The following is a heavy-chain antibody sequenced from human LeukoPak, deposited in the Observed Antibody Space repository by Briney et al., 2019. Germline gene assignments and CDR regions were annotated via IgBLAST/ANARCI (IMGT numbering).Heavy chain of an antibody. D-gene: IGHD3-10*01. CDR1: GGTFTSYA. CDR3: VLNSRMVRDDAFDI. Sequence: ASVKVSCKASGGTFTSYAISWVRQAPGQGLEWMGGIIPIFGTANYAQKFRGRVTITADESTSTAYMELSSLRSEDTAVYYCVLNSRMVRDDAFDIWGQGTMVTVSS. J-gene: IGHJ3*02. V-gene: IGHV1-69*01. CDR2: IIPIFGTA.